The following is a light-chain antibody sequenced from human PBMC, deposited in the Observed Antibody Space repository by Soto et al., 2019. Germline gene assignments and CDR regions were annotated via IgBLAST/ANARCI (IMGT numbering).Light chain of an antibody. Sequence: EIVLTQSPATLSLSPGERATLYCRASQSVSSYLAWYQQKPGQAPRLLFYDASNMATGIPARFSGSGSGTFFTLTISILEPEDFAVYYCQQRSNGPSITFGPGTKVDIK. V-gene: IGKV3-11*01. CDR3: QQRSNGPSIT. CDR1: QSVSSY. J-gene: IGKJ3*01. CDR2: DAS.